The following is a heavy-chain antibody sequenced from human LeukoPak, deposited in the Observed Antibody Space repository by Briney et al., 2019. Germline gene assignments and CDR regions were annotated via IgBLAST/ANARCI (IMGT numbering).Heavy chain of an antibody. D-gene: IGHD6-6*01. CDR2: IYYSGST. J-gene: IGHJ4*02. V-gene: IGHV4-31*03. Sequence: SQTLSLTCTVSGGSISSGGYYWSWIRQHPGKGLEWIGYIYYSGSTYYNPSLKSRVTISVDMSKNQFSLKLSSVTAADTAVYYCARRVAARAFDYWGQGTLVTVSS. CDR3: ARRVAARAFDY. CDR1: GGSISSGGYY.